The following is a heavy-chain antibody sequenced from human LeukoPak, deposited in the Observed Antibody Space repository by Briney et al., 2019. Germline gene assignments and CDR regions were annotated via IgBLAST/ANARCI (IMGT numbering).Heavy chain of an antibody. CDR1: GFTFSSYA. CDR3: AKAGGWFGELLQTSADNWFDP. J-gene: IGHJ5*02. V-gene: IGHV3-23*01. D-gene: IGHD3-10*01. CDR2: ISGSGGST. Sequence: GGSLRLSCAASGFTFSSYAMSWVRQAPGKGLEWVSAISGSGGSTYYADSVKGRFTISRDNSKNTLYLQMNSLRAEDTAVYYCAKAGGWFGELLQTSADNWFDPWGQGTLVTVSS.